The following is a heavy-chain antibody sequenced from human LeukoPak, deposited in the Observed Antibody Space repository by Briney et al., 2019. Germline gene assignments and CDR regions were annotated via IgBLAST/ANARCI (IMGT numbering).Heavy chain of an antibody. J-gene: IGHJ6*02. V-gene: IGHV4-34*01. CDR1: GGSFSGYY. CDR2: INHSGST. Sequence: SETLSLTCAVYGGSFSGYYWSWIRQPPGKGLEWIGEINHSGSTNYNPSLKSRATISVDTSKNQFSLKLSSVTAADTAVYYCARVVYYYGMDVWGQGTTVTVSS. CDR3: ARVVYYYGMDV.